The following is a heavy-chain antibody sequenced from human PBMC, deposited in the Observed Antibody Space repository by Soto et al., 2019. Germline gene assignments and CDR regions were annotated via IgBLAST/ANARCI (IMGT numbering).Heavy chain of an antibody. CDR2: IYWDDDK. CDR1: GFSLSTSGVG. CDR3: AHMRVTMLVGAGHVHH. D-gene: IGHD3-3*01. J-gene: IGHJ1*01. V-gene: IGHV2-5*02. Sequence: QITLKESGPTLVKPSQTLTLTCTFSGFSLSTSGVGVGWIRQPPGKALEWLALIYWDDDKRYSPSLKGRLTITKDTSKNHVVLTLINVDPVDTATYYCAHMRVTMLVGAGHVHHWGQGTLVTVSS.